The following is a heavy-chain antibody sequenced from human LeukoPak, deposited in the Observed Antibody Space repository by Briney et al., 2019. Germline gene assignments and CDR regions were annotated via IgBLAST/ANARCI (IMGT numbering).Heavy chain of an antibody. D-gene: IGHD4-17*01. CDR3: ARSKATVTDY. Sequence: PGGSLRLSCAASGFTFSSYAMHWVRQAPGKGLEWVAVISYDGSNKYYADSVKGRFTISRDNSKNTLYLQMNSLRAEDTAVYYCARSKATVTDYWGQGTLVTVSS. V-gene: IGHV3-30-3*01. J-gene: IGHJ4*02. CDR1: GFTFSSYA. CDR2: ISYDGSNK.